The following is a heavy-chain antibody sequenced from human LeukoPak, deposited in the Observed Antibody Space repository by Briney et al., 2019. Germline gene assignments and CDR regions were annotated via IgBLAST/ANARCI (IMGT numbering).Heavy chain of an antibody. J-gene: IGHJ5*02. D-gene: IGHD1-26*01. V-gene: IGHV4-4*07. Sequence: SETLSLTCTVSGGSITDYYWSWIRQPAGKGLEWIGHIYKSGSTDYNPSLKSRVTMSMDTSKSQFSLNLRSVTAADTAVYYCARDDRVSGTFLRWFDPWDQGTLVTVSS. CDR3: ARDDRVSGTFLRWFDP. CDR1: GGSITDYY. CDR2: IYKSGST.